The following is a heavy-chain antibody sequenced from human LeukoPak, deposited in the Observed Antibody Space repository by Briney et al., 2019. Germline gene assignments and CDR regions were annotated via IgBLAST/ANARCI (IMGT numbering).Heavy chain of an antibody. CDR2: ISACNGNT. V-gene: IGHV1-18*01. CDR1: GYTFTSYG. CDR3: ARDGVYYGSGSYYRAVLDY. Sequence: ASVKVSCKASGYTFTSYGISWVRQAPGQGLEWMGWISACNGNTNYAQKLQGRVTMTTDTSTSTAYMELRSLRSDDTAVCYCARDGVYYGSGSYYRAVLDYWGQGTLVTVSS. D-gene: IGHD3-10*01. J-gene: IGHJ4*02.